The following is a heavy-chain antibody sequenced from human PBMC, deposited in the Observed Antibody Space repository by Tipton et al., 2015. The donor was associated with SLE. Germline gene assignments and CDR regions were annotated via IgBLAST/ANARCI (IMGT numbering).Heavy chain of an antibody. J-gene: IGHJ6*02. CDR1: GFTFSTYG. V-gene: IGHV3-30*03. Sequence: QLVQSGGGLVQPGGSLRLSCAGSGFTFSTYGMHWVRQAPGKGLEWVAVISYDGSNKYYADSVKGRFTISRDNSKNTLYLQMNSLRAEDTALYYCASEHSYGMDVWGQGTTVTVSS. CDR3: ASEHSYGMDV. CDR2: ISYDGSNK.